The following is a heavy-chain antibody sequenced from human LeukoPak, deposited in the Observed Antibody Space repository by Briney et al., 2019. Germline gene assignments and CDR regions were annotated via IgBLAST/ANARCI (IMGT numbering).Heavy chain of an antibody. V-gene: IGHV5-51*01. CDR1: GYSFTSYW. CDR2: IYPGDSDT. D-gene: IGHD3-10*01. Sequence: GESPKISCKGSGYSFTSYWIGWVRQMPGKGLEWMGIIYPGDSDTRYSPSFQGQVTISADKSISTAYLQWSSLKASDTAMYYCARHGQASGSAHGLVDYWGQGTLVTVSS. J-gene: IGHJ4*02. CDR3: ARHGQASGSAHGLVDY.